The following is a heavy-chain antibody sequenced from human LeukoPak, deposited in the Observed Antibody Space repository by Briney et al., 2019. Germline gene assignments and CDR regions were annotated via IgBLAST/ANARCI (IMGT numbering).Heavy chain of an antibody. CDR3: SFFRQYRGYDIDGMDV. V-gene: IGHV3-53*01. J-gene: IGHJ6*04. CDR2: IYSGGST. D-gene: IGHD5-12*01. Sequence: GGSLRLSCAASGFTVSSNYMSWVRQAPGKGLEWVSVIYSGGSTYYADSVKGRFTISRDNSKNTLYLQMNSLRAEDTAVYYCSFFRQYRGYDIDGMDVWGKGTTVTVSS. CDR1: GFTVSSNY.